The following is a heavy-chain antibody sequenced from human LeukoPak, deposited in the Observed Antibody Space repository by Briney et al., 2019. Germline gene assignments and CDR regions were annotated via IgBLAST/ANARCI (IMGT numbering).Heavy chain of an antibody. CDR2: MNPISGNT. Sequence: ASVKVSCKASGYTFSNNDINWVRQATGQGLEWMGWMNPISGNTGFAQKFQGRVTMTRDTSTSTVYMELSSLRSEDTAVYYCARAQAQAYGSGSYYIPVISGSDYWGQGTLVTVSS. CDR1: GYTFSNND. V-gene: IGHV1-8*02. CDR3: ARAQAQAYGSGSYYIPVISGSDY. J-gene: IGHJ4*02. D-gene: IGHD3-10*01.